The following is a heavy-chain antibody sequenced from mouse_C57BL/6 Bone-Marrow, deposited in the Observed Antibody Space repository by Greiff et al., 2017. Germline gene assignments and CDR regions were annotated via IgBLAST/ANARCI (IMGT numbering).Heavy chain of an antibody. CDR2: ISNGGGST. V-gene: IGHV5-12*01. CDR3: ARHGDYGKRYFAV. CDR1: GFTFSDYY. J-gene: IGHJ1*03. D-gene: IGHD2-1*01. Sequence: EVKLQESGGGLVQPGGSLKLSCAASGFTFSDYYMYWVRQTPEKRLEWVAYISNGGGSTYYPDTVKGRFTISRDNAKNTLYLQMSRLKSEDTAMYYCARHGDYGKRYFAVWGTGTTVTVSA.